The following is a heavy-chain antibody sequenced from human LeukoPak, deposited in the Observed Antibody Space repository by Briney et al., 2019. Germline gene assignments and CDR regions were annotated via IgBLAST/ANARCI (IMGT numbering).Heavy chain of an antibody. CDR3: ARQYYAAQYGMDV. CDR1: GYIFSTYQ. J-gene: IGHJ6*02. V-gene: IGHV1-46*01. Sequence: GASVKVSCKASGYIFSTYQMHWVRQAPGQGLEGMGKINPSAGSTTYAQKFQGRVSMTRDTSTSTVYMELSSLRFEDTAVYYCARQYYAAQYGMDVWGQGTTVTVSS. D-gene: IGHD3-3*01. CDR2: INPSAGST.